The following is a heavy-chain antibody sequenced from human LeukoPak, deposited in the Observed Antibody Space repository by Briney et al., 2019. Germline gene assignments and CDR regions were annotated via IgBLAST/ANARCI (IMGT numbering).Heavy chain of an antibody. J-gene: IGHJ4*02. Sequence: GGSLRLSCTASGFSFSNYWMSWVRQAPGKGLEWVASIKQDESEKYYVDSVKGRFTTSRDNAKSSLYLQMNALRGEDTAVYYCARSESWGKDYGGNSVGLPIDYWGQGTLVTVSS. V-gene: IGHV3-7*03. D-gene: IGHD4-23*01. CDR3: ARSESWGKDYGGNSVGLPIDY. CDR1: GFSFSNYW. CDR2: IKQDESEK.